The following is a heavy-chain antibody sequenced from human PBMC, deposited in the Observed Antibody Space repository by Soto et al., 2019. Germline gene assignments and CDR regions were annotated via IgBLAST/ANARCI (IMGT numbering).Heavy chain of an antibody. CDR1: GFTFRTYW. J-gene: IGHJ6*02. V-gene: IGHV3-7*05. CDR3: ARDGSTSWYSYDYHGMDV. CDR2: INLEGSEK. Sequence: EVQLVESGGGLVQPGGSLRLSCAASGFTFRTYWLSWVRQVPGKGLEWLANINLEGSEKNYVDSVKGRFTISRDNARNSLYLQMSSLRAEDTALYYCARDGSTSWYSYDYHGMDVWGQGTTVTVSS. D-gene: IGHD5-18*01.